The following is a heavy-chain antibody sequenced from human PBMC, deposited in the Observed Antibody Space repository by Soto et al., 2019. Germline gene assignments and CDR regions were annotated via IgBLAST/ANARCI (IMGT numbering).Heavy chain of an antibody. J-gene: IGHJ4*02. CDR1: GGSISSGGYS. CDR2: IYHSGST. V-gene: IGHV4-30-2*01. Sequence: QLQLQESGSGLVKPSQTLSLTCAVSGGSISSGGYSWSWIRQPPGKGLEWIGYIYHSGSTYYNPSLKSRVTISVDRSKNQFSLKLSSVTAADTAVYYCARATDSSGYYDFFDYWGQGTLVTVSS. CDR3: ARATDSSGYYDFFDY. D-gene: IGHD3-22*01.